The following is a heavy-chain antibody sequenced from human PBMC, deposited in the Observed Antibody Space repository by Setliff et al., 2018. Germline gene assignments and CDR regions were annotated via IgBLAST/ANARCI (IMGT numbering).Heavy chain of an antibody. V-gene: IGHV3-43*01. CDR1: GFTLQEYT. D-gene: IGHD3-22*01. Sequence: SGFTLQEYTMHWVRQAPGKGLEWVSLITWDGYSYYAESMSGRFTISRDNSENSLFLQMDGLTTEDTALYHCVKDKSGARRFSGFVFDIWGQGTQVTVSS. CDR2: ITWDGYS. CDR3: VKDKSGARRFSGFVFDI. J-gene: IGHJ4*02.